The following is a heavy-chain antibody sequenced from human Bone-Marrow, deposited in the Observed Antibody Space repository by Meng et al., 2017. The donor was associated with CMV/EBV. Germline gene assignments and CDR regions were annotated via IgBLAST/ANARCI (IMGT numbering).Heavy chain of an antibody. CDR1: GFTFGDYY. Sequence: GGSLRLSCAASGFTFGDYYMSWIRQAPGKGLEWVSYISSTGRTIQYAGSVKGRFTISRDNAKNSLYLQMNSLRAEDTAVYYCARGGDGGIMVRGAVNYWGQGTLVTVSS. J-gene: IGHJ4*02. D-gene: IGHD3-10*01. V-gene: IGHV3-11*04. CDR3: ARGGDGGIMVRGAVNY. CDR2: ISSTGRTI.